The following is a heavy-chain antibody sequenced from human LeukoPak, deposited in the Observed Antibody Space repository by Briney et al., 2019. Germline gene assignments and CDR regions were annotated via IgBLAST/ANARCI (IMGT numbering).Heavy chain of an antibody. CDR1: GFTFSSYG. CDR3: ARVSGIVATIAFDY. Sequence: PGGTLRLSCAASGFTFSSYGIHWVRQAPGKGLEWVSYISRSSSTIYYADSVKGRFTISRDNAKNSLYLQMNSLRDEDTAVYYCARVSGIVATIAFDYWGQGTLVTVSS. CDR2: ISRSSSTI. V-gene: IGHV3-48*02. D-gene: IGHD5-12*01. J-gene: IGHJ4*02.